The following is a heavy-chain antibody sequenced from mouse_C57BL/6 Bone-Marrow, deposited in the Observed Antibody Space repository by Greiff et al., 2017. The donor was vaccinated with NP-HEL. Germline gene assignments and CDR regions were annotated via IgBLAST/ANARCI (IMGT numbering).Heavy chain of an antibody. Sequence: QVQLKQSGPELVKPGASVKISCKASGYAFSSSWMNWVKQRPGKGLEWIGRIYPGDGDTNYNGKFKGKATLTADKSSSTAYMQLSSLTSEDSAVYFCARRTTVVAPVGYCDVWGTGTTVTVSS. CDR1: GYAFSSSW. V-gene: IGHV1-82*01. D-gene: IGHD1-1*01. CDR3: ARRTTVVAPVGYCDV. J-gene: IGHJ1*03. CDR2: IYPGDGDT.